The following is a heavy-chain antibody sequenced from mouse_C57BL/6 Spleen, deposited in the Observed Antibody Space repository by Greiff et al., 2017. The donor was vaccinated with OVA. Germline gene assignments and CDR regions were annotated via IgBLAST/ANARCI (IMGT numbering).Heavy chain of an antibody. V-gene: IGHV1-81*01. CDR2: IYPRSGNT. CDR1: GYTFTSYG. D-gene: IGHD1-1*01. J-gene: IGHJ2*01. Sequence: VQLQQSGAELARPGASVKLSCKASGYTFTSYGISWVKQRTGQGLEWIGEIYPRSGNTYYNEKFKGKATLTADKSSSTAYMELRSLTSEDSAVYFCARGGSSLGGCYFDYWGQGTTLTVSS. CDR3: ARGGSSLGGCYFDY.